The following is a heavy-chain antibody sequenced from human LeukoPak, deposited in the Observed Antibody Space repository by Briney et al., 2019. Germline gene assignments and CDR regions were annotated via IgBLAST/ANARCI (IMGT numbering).Heavy chain of an antibody. Sequence: GGSLRLSCAASGFTFSSYGMHWVRQAPGKGLEWVVVIWYDGSNKYYADSVKGRFTISRDNSKNTLYLQMNSLRAEDTAVYYCVRSYYDSSGYFTQYYFDYWGQGTLVTVSS. CDR3: VRSYYDSSGYFTQYYFDY. J-gene: IGHJ4*02. CDR1: GFTFSSYG. V-gene: IGHV3-33*01. CDR2: IWYDGSNK. D-gene: IGHD3-22*01.